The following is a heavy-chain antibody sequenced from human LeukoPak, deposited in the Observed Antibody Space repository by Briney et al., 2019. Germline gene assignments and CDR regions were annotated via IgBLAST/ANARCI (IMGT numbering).Heavy chain of an antibody. V-gene: IGHV4-61*02. J-gene: IGHJ4*02. D-gene: IGHD3-16*01. CDR2: IYTSGST. Sequence: SQTLSLTCTVSGGSISSGSYYWSWIRQPAGKGLEWIGRIYTSGSTNYNPSLKSRVIISVDMSKNQFSLKLSSVTAADTAVYYCARLKGGPLDYWGQGTLVTVSS. CDR3: ARLKGGPLDY. CDR1: GGSISSGSYY.